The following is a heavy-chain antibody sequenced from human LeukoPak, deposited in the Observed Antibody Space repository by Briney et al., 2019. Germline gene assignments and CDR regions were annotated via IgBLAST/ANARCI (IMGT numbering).Heavy chain of an antibody. D-gene: IGHD2-21*02. J-gene: IGHJ4*02. CDR2: VRSNGNDK. Sequence: GGSLRLSCAASEFTFSNYGMHWVRQAPGKGLEWVTFVRSNGNDKYYADSVKGRFTISRDNPKNTLYLQMNSLRAEDTAIYYCATAGLDYWGQGSLVTVSP. CDR1: EFTFSNYG. V-gene: IGHV3-30*02. CDR3: ATAGLDY.